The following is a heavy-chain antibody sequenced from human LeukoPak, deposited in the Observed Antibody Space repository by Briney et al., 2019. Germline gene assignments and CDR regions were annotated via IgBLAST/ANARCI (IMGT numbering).Heavy chain of an antibody. D-gene: IGHD5-18*01. CDR1: GYTFTSYD. Sequence: ASVEVSCKASGYTFTSYDINWVRQAPGQGLEWMGWINSNSGGANYAQKFQGRVTITADKSTSTAYMELSSLRSDDTAVYYCARVGRYSYGYLNWFDPWGQGTLVTVSS. CDR3: ARVGRYSYGYLNWFDP. CDR2: INSNSGGA. V-gene: IGHV1-69*10. J-gene: IGHJ5*02.